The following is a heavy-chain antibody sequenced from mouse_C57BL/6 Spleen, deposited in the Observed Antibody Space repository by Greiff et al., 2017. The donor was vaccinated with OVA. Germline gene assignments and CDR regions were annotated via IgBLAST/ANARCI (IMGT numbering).Heavy chain of an antibody. CDR1: GFTFSDYY. J-gene: IGHJ4*01. CDR3: ARVLYDSNPHYYAMDY. D-gene: IGHD2-5*01. V-gene: IGHV5-16*01. CDR2: INSDGSST. Sequence: DVMLVESEGGLVQPGSSMKLSCTASGFTFSDYYMAWVRQVPEKGLEWVANINSDGSSTYYLDSLKSRFIISRDNAKNILYLQMSSLKSEDTATYYCARVLYDSNPHYYAMDYWGQGTSVTVSS.